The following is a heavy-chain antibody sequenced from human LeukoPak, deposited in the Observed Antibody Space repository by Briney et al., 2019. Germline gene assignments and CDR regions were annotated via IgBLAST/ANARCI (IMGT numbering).Heavy chain of an antibody. CDR2: INPNSGGT. J-gene: IGHJ4*02. D-gene: IGHD2-2*01. CDR1: GYTFTGYY. CDR3: AREYCSSTSCYDY. Sequence: GASVKVSCKASGYTFTGYYMHWVRQAPAQGLEWMGWINPNSGGTNYAQKFQGRVTMTRDTSISTAYMELSRLRSDDTAVYYCAREYCSSTSCYDYWGQGTLVTVSS. V-gene: IGHV1-2*02.